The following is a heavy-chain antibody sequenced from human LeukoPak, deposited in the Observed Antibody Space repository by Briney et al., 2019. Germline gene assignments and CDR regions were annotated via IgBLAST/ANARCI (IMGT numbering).Heavy chain of an antibody. CDR1: GFSFSDHE. J-gene: IGHJ4*02. V-gene: IGHV3-69-1*02. D-gene: IGHD1-26*01. Sequence: PGGSLRLSCAASGFSFSDHEMNWVRQAPGKGLEWVPYLSSSGNAYYADSVKGRFTISRDNSKHSLYLQMTSLRADDTAVYYCASGRGSYSPDYWGQGTLVTVSS. CDR3: ASGRGSYSPDY. CDR2: LSSSGNA.